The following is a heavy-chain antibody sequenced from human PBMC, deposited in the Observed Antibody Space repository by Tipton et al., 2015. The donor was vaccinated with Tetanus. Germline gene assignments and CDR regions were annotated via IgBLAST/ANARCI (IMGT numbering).Heavy chain of an antibody. CDR2: ISSGSSII. Sequence: SLRLSCVGSGFNFSTNSMNWVRQAPGKGLEWIAYISSGSSIIFYADAVRGRFTVSRDNSKNTVFLQMNSLRAEDTAVYFCAKRGQQWVVSSYFDSWGQGTLVAVSS. D-gene: IGHD6-19*01. V-gene: IGHV3-48*01. CDR1: GFNFSTNS. CDR3: AKRGQQWVVSSYFDS. J-gene: IGHJ4*02.